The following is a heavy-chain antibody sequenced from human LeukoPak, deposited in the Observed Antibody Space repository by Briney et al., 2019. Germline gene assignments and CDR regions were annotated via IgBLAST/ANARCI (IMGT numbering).Heavy chain of an antibody. CDR2: INPSGGST. D-gene: IGHD3-22*01. J-gene: IGHJ4*02. CDR3: ARPSYYYDSSGYYFDY. Sequence: ASVKVSCKASGYTFTSYYMHWVRRAPGQGLEWMGIINPSGGSTSYAQKFQGRVTMTRDTSTSTVYMELSSLRSEDTAVYYCARPSYYYDSSGYYFDYWGQGTLVTVSS. V-gene: IGHV1-46*01. CDR1: GYTFTSYY.